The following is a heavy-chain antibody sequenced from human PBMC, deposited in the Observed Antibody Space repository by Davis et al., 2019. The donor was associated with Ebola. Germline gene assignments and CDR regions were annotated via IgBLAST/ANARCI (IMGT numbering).Heavy chain of an antibody. CDR2: ISWNSGSI. V-gene: IGHV3-9*01. D-gene: IGHD3-9*01. J-gene: IGHJ4*02. CDR1: GFTFDDYA. Sequence: SLKISCAASGFTFDDYAMHWVRQAPGKGLEWVSGISWNSGSIGYADSVKGRFTISRDNAKNSLYLQIHSLRAEDTAVYYCARGLRYSDYWGQGTLVTVSS. CDR3: ARGLRYSDY.